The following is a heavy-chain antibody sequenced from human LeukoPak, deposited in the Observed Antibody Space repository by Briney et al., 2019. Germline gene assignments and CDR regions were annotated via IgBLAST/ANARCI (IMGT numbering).Heavy chain of an antibody. J-gene: IGHJ5*02. CDR2: ISAYNGNT. CDR3: ARGGCSGGSCYSTWFDP. D-gene: IGHD2-15*01. Sequence: ASVTVSCKASGYTFTSYGISWVRQAPGQGLEWMGWISAYNGNTNYAQKLQGRVTMTTDTSTSTAYMELRSLRSDDTAVYYCARGGCSGGSCYSTWFDPWGQGTLVTVSS. V-gene: IGHV1-18*01. CDR1: GYTFTSYG.